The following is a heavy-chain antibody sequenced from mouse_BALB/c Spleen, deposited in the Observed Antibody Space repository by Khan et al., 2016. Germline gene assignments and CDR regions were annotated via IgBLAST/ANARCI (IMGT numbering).Heavy chain of an antibody. D-gene: IGHD1-1*01. V-gene: IGHV9-3*02. Sequence: QIQLVQSGPELKKPGETVKISCKASGYTFTNYGMNWVQQAPGKGLKWMGWINTNTGEPTYAEEFKGRLVFSLETSASSACLQINNLKNEDTATYFCARLGSSGTWGNYFDYWGQGTTLTVSS. J-gene: IGHJ2*01. CDR1: GYTFTNYG. CDR3: ARLGSSGTWGNYFDY. CDR2: INTNTGEP.